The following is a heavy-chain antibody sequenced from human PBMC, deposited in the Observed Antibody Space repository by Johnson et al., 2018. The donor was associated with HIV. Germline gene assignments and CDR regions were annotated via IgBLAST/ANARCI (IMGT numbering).Heavy chain of an antibody. V-gene: IGHV3-72*01. J-gene: IGHJ3*02. D-gene: IGHD7-27*01. CDR1: GFTFTDHY. CDR2: IRNKANSHTT. CDR3: ARGGEKGAFDI. Sequence: QLVESGGGLVLPGGSLRLSCAVSGFTFTDHYMDWVRQAPGKGLEWVGRIRNKANSHTTEYAASVKGRFTILRDDSKNSLYLQMNSLKTEDTAVYYCARGGEKGAFDIWGQGTMVTVSS.